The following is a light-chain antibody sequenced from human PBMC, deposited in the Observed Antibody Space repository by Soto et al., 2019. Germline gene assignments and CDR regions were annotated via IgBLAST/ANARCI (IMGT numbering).Light chain of an antibody. V-gene: IGKV1-39*01. Sequence: DIQMTQSPSSLSASVGDRVTITCRASQSISSYLNWYQQKPGKAPKLLIYAASSLQSGVPSRFSGSGSGTDFTLTISNLQPEDFATYYCQQSYSTPTFGGGTKVDIK. CDR3: QQSYSTPT. J-gene: IGKJ4*01. CDR2: AAS. CDR1: QSISSY.